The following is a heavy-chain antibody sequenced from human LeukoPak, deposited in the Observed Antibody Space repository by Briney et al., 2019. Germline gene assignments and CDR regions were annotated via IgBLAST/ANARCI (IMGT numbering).Heavy chain of an antibody. CDR3: ARGVYDSNGYTFDY. V-gene: IGHV4-59*01. Sequence: SETLSLTCTVSGVSISSYYWSWIRQPPGKGLEWIGYIFYSGSTKYNPSLKSRVTISVDTSKNQFSLKLSSVTAADTAVYYCARGVYDSNGYTFDYWGQGTLVTVSS. D-gene: IGHD3-22*01. CDR2: IFYSGST. J-gene: IGHJ4*02. CDR1: GVSISSYY.